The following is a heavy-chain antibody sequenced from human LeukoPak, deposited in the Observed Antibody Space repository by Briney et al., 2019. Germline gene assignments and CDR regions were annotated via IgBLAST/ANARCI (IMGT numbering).Heavy chain of an antibody. D-gene: IGHD1-1*01. CDR1: GFIFSNW. CDR2: INPDGSAK. Sequence: GGSLRLSCAASGFIFSNWMSWVRQAPGKGLEWVASINPDGSAKYHVDSVKGRFTISTDNAKKSLSLQMDALRAEDTAVYFCAKLLGTATRYDSWGRGTLVMVSS. V-gene: IGHV3-7*01. CDR3: AKLLGTATRYDS. J-gene: IGHJ4*02.